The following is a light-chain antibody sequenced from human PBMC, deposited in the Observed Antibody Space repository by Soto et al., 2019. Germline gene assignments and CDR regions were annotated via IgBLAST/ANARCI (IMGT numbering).Light chain of an antibody. Sequence: EIVMTQSPATLSVSPGERATLSCRASQSVSSNLAWYQQKPGQAPRLLIYGASTRATGIPARFSGSGSGTGFTLTISSLHSEDFAVYDCQQYNHWPQNFRQGTQV. CDR2: GAS. CDR3: QQYNHWPQN. V-gene: IGKV3-15*01. J-gene: IGKJ1*01. CDR1: QSVSSN.